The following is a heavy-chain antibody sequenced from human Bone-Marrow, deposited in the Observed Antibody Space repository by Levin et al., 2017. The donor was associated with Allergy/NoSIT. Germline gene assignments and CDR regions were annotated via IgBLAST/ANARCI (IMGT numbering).Heavy chain of an antibody. V-gene: IGHV1-8*01. Sequence: GASVKVSCKASGYTFTSYDINWVRQATGQGLEWMGWMNPNSGNTGYAQKFQGRVTMTRNTSISTAYMELSSLRSEDTAVYYCARGRVKGGYDSSGYGVYWGQGTLVTVSS. CDR1: GYTFTSYD. CDR2: MNPNSGNT. CDR3: ARGRVKGGYDSSGYGVY. D-gene: IGHD3-22*01. J-gene: IGHJ4*02.